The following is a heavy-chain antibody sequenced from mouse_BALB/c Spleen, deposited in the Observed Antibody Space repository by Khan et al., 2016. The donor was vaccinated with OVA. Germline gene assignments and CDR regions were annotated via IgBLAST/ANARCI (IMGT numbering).Heavy chain of an antibody. D-gene: IGHD2-1*01. J-gene: IGHJ3*01. CDR1: GFTFSTYA. CDR2: INSDGDYT. V-gene: IGHV5-9-3*01. Sequence: EVELVESGGALVKPGGSLKLSCAASGFTFSTYAMSWVRQTPEKRLEWVATINSDGDYTYYPDSVTGRFTISRDNAKNTLYLQMSSLRSEDTAMYYCSRSPYGNFAYWAQGTLFTVSA. CDR3: SRSPYGNFAY.